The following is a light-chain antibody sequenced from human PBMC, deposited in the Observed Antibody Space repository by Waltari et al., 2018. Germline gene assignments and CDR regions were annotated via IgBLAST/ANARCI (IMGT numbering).Light chain of an antibody. CDR1: QNIRTY. CDR2: NAV. Sequence: DIQMTQSPSSLSASVGDRVTINCRASQNIRTYLNWYQQKPGKAPKLLIYNAVTLESGFPSRVSGSGSGTDFTLTISSLQPEDFATYYCQQSYSVPLTFGGGTKVEI. J-gene: IGKJ4*01. CDR3: QQSYSVPLT. V-gene: IGKV1-39*01.